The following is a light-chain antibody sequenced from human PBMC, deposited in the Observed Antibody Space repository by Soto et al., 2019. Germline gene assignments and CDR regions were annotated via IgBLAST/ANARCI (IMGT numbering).Light chain of an antibody. Sequence: AIQLTQSPSSLSASVGDRVTVTCLASQGISSALAWYQQKPGKAPKLLIYDASSLQSGVPSRFSGSGSGTDFTLTISSLHPEDSATYYCQQSYSTPPTFGQGTKVDI. J-gene: IGKJ1*01. CDR3: QQSYSTPPT. CDR1: QGISSA. V-gene: IGKV1-13*02. CDR2: DAS.